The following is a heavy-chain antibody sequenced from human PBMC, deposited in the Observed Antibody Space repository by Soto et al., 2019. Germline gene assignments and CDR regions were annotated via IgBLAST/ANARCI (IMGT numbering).Heavy chain of an antibody. CDR2: IYYSGST. Sequence: PSETLSLTCTVSGGSISIYYWSWIRHPPGKGLEWIGYIYYSGSTNYNPSLKSRVTISVDASKNQFSLKLSSVTAADTAVYYCAREVSHSYYYGMDVWGQGTTVTVSS. D-gene: IGHD1-20*01. CDR3: AREVSHSYYYGMDV. V-gene: IGHV4-59*01. J-gene: IGHJ6*02. CDR1: GGSISIYY.